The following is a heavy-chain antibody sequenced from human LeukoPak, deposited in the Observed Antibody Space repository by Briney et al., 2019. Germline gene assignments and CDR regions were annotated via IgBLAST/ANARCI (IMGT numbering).Heavy chain of an antibody. CDR2: INSDGSST. Sequence: PGGSLRLSCAASGFTLNSYWMHWVRQAPGKGLVWVSCINSDGSSTSYADSVKGRFTISRDNAKNTLYLQMNRLRAEDTAVYYCAREASYGDYGFDPWGQGTLVTVSS. V-gene: IGHV3-74*01. CDR3: AREASYGDYGFDP. CDR1: GFTLNSYW. J-gene: IGHJ5*02. D-gene: IGHD4-17*01.